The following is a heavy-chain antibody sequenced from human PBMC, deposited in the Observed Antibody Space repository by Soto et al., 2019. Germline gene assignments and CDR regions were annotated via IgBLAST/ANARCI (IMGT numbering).Heavy chain of an antibody. CDR2: IDPSGGSI. Sequence: QVQLVQSGAEVKKPGASVKVSCKASGYTFTSYYMHWVRQAPGQGLEWMGIIDPSGGSISYAQKSQGVVTLSRETSTSTVYAELSSPRSEDTAVYYCARDLGNDYYGSGSYSTEDWFDPWGQGTLVTVSS. J-gene: IGHJ5*02. D-gene: IGHD3-10*01. V-gene: IGHV1-46*01. CDR3: ARDLGNDYYGSGSYSTEDWFDP. CDR1: GYTFTSYY.